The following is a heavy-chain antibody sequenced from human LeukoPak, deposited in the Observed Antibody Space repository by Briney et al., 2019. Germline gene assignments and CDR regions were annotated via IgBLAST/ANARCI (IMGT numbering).Heavy chain of an antibody. CDR1: GGSISSYY. Sequence: SETLSLTCTVSGGSISSYYWSWIRQPPGKGLEWIGYIYYSGSTNYSPSLKSRVTISVDTSKNQFSLKLSSVTAADTAVYYCARDKATYATMVRGPYGMDVWGQGTTVTVSS. CDR2: IYYSGST. D-gene: IGHD3-10*01. V-gene: IGHV4-59*01. CDR3: ARDKATYATMVRGPYGMDV. J-gene: IGHJ6*02.